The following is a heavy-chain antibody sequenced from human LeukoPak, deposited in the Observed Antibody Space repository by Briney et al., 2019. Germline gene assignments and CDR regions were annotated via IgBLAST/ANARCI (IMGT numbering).Heavy chain of an antibody. CDR2: IACDGSHT. CDR1: GFTFSTYF. V-gene: IGHV3-30-3*01. D-gene: IGHD2-21*01. Sequence: GRSLRLSCAASGFTFSTYFMHWVRQAPGKGLEWVADIACDGSHTFYVESVKGRFTISRDNSKNTLYLQMNSLRAEDTAVYFCARERQDTILHSGAFDIWGQGTMVTVS. CDR3: ARERQDTILHSGAFDI. J-gene: IGHJ3*02.